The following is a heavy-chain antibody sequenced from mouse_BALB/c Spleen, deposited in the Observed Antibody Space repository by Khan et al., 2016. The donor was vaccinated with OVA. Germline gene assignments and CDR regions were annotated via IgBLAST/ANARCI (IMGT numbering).Heavy chain of an antibody. CDR3: ARLAYYYDSEGFAY. CDR2: ISSGGSYT. V-gene: IGHV5-6*01. D-gene: IGHD1-1*01. Sequence: EVQLVESGGDLVKPEGSLKLSCAASGFTFSTYGMSWVRQTPDKRLEWVATISSGGSYTYYPDSVPGRFTLSRHNAKNTLYLKMSSLKSEDTAMFYCARLAYYYDSEGFAYWGQGTLVTVSA. CDR1: GFTFSTYG. J-gene: IGHJ3*01.